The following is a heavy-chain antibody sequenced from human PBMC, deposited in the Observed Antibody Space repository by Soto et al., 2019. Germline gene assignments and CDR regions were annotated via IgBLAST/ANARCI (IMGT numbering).Heavy chain of an antibody. V-gene: IGHV4-39*01. CDR1: RGSISSSSYY. CDR3: ARMWAAAGYYYCGMDV. J-gene: IGHJ6*04. Sequence: PSETLSLTCTVSRGSISSSSYYWGWIRQPPGKGLEWIGSIYYSGSTYYNPSLKSRVTISVDTSKNQFSLKLSSVTAADTAVYYCARMWAAAGYYYCGMDVWGKATTVTVSS. CDR2: IYYSGST. D-gene: IGHD6-13*01.